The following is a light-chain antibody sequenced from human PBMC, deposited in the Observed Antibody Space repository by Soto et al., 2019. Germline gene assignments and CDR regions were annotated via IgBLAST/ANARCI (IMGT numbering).Light chain of an antibody. V-gene: IGKV3D-15*01. CDR3: QQHNAWPLT. CDR1: QTLGNK. Sequence: EIVMTQSPATLSVSPGETATLSCRASQTLGNKLAWYQRKPGQAPRLLIYGASTRATGIPARFSGSGSGTEFTLTITGLQSDDFAIYYCQQHNAWPLTFGRGTKVDLK. J-gene: IGKJ3*01. CDR2: GAS.